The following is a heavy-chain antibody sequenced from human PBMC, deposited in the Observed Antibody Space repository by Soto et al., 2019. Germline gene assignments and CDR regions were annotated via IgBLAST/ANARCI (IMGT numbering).Heavy chain of an antibody. J-gene: IGHJ4*02. CDR1: GFTFSNYW. V-gene: IGHV3-74*01. D-gene: IGHD5-12*01. CDR3: ASALSAYDWFDY. Sequence: EVQLVESGGGLVQPGGSLRLSCAVSGFTFSNYWMHWVRQAPGKGLVWVSRINSDGSSTSYADSVKGRFTISRDNAKNTLNLQINSLRPEDTAVYYCASALSAYDWFDYWGQGTLVTVSS. CDR2: INSDGSST.